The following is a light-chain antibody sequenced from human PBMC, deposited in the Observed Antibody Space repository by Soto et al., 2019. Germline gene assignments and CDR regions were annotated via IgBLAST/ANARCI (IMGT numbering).Light chain of an antibody. Sequence: DIQMTQSPSTLSASVGDTVTITCRASESISIWLAWYQQKPGEAPNLLISRASSLQSGVPSRFSGSGFGTDFTLTISSLQPDDFATYYCQQYNSYSEAFGQGTKVDI. CDR1: ESISIW. V-gene: IGKV1-5*01. CDR2: RAS. CDR3: QQYNSYSEA. J-gene: IGKJ1*01.